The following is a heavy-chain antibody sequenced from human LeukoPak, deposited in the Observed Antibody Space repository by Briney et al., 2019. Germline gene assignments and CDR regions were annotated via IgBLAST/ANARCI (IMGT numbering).Heavy chain of an antibody. CDR2: IYYSGST. V-gene: IGHV4-59*01. CDR1: GVSISSYY. J-gene: IGHJ4*01. CDR3: ARSYTSYYFDY. Sequence: PSETLSLTCTVSGVSISSYYWSWIRQPPGKGLEWIGFIYYSGSTNYNPSLKSRVTISVDTSKNQFSLKLSSVTAADTAVYYCARSYTSYYFDYWGQGTLVTVSS.